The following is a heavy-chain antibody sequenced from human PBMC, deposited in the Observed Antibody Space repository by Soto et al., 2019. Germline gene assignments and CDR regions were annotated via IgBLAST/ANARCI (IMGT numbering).Heavy chain of an antibody. CDR2: IWYDGSNK. CDR3: AGSRSQENYGMDV. CDR1: GCSLSSYG. Sequence: PEGSVRRSCVASGCSLSSYGMHWVRQAPGKGLEWVAVIWYDGSNKYYADSVKARFTISRDNSKNTLYLQMNSLRAEDTAVYYCAGSRSQENYGMDVWAQVATFAV. J-gene: IGHJ6*01. V-gene: IGHV3-33*01.